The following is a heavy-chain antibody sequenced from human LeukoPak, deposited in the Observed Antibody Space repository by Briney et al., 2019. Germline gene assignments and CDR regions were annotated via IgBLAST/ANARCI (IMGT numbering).Heavy chain of an antibody. CDR1: GGSISSYY. CDR3: ARDYYGDYVQSGRPNWFDP. CDR2: IYYSGST. V-gene: IGHV4-59*01. Sequence: SETLSLTCTVSGGSISSYYWSWIRQPPGKGLEWIGYIYYSGSTSYNPSLKSRVTISVDTSKNQFSLKLSSVTAADTAVYYCARDYYGDYVQSGRPNWFDPWGQGTLVTVSS. J-gene: IGHJ5*02. D-gene: IGHD4-17*01.